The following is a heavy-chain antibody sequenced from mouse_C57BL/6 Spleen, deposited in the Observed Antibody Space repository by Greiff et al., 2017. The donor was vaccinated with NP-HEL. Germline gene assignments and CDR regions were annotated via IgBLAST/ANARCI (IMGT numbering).Heavy chain of an antibody. CDR3: ARSKTGTYFDY. CDR2: IDPSDIYT. J-gene: IGHJ2*01. V-gene: IGHV1-69*01. Sequence: VQLQQSGAELVMPGASVKLSCKASGYTFTSYWMHWVKQRPGQGLEWIGEIDPSDIYTNYNQKFKGKSTLTVDKSSSTAYMQLSSLTSEDSAVYYCARSKTGTYFDYWGQGTTLTVSS. CDR1: GYTFTSYW. D-gene: IGHD4-1*01.